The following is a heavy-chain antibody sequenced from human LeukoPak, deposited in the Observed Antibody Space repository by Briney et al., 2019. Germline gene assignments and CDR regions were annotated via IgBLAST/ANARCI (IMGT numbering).Heavy chain of an antibody. D-gene: IGHD6-19*01. CDR2: ISYDGSNK. CDR3: ARDKSSPRAQSSGWYYFDY. V-gene: IGHV3-30-3*01. J-gene: IGHJ4*02. Sequence: PGGSLRLSCAASGFTFSSYAMHWVRQAPGKGLEWVAVISYDGSNKYYADSVKGRFTISRDNSKNTLYLQMNSLRAEDTAVYYCARDKSSPRAQSSGWYYFDYWGQGTLVTVSS. CDR1: GFTFSSYA.